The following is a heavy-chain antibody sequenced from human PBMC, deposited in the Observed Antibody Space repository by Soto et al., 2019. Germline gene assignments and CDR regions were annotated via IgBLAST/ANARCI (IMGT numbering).Heavy chain of an antibody. CDR1: SGSSSFYY. J-gene: IGHJ5*01. CDR3: AKGTTTEKVDS. V-gene: IGHV4-59*08. CDR2: IYYSGST. D-gene: IGHD1-1*01. Sequence: PSETLSLTCTVASGSSSFYYWSWIRKPPGKGLEWIGYIYYSGSTNYNPSLKSRVTISADTSMNQFSLALTSVSAADAGMYYCAKGTTTEKVDSWGHGTLVTVSS.